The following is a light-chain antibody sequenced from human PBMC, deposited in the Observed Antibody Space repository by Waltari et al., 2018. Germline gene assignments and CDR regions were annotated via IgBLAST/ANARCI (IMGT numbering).Light chain of an antibody. CDR2: DKN. V-gene: IGLV3-19*01. CDR3: HSRDASGVGGS. Sequence: SSELTQDPAVSVAMGQTVRITCHGDSLRSYYASWYQQRPGQAPIRVMYDKNNRPSGVPDRFSGSSSHNTASLTITGAQAEDEASYYCHSRDASGVGGSFGGGTKLTVL. J-gene: IGLJ2*01. CDR1: SLRSYY.